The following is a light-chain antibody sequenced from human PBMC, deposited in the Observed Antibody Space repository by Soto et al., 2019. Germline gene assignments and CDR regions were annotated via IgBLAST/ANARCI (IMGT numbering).Light chain of an antibody. CDR2: EGS. CDR3: CSYAGSSTWV. V-gene: IGLV2-23*01. J-gene: IGLJ1*01. CDR1: SSDVGSYNF. Sequence: QSALTQPASVSGSPGQSITISCTGTSSDVGSYNFVSWYQQRPGKAPKVMIYEGSKRPSGVSNRFSGSKSGNTASLTISGLQAEDEADYYCCSYAGSSTWVFGTGTKLTVL.